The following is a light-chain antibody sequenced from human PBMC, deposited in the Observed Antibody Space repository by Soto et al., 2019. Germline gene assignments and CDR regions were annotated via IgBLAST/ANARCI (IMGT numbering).Light chain of an antibody. CDR1: QSVSSNH. J-gene: IGKJ2*01. CDR2: DSS. CDR3: HLYGGSPPHT. V-gene: IGKV3-20*01. Sequence: EIVLTQSPGTLSLSPGERATLSCRASQSVSSNHLAWYQQKPGQAPRLLIYDSSSRATGIPDRFSGSGSGTDFTLTISRLEPEDFAVYFYHLYGGSPPHTFGQGTKVEIK.